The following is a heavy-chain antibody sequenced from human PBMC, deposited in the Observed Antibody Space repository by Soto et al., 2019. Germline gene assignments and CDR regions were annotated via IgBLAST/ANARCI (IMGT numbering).Heavy chain of an antibody. CDR3: ARDRLMATAGTARHYFGLDV. V-gene: IGHV4-31*03. CDR2: IYYSGST. D-gene: IGHD5-18*01. J-gene: IGHJ6*02. Sequence: SETLSLTCTVSGGSIRSGGYYWSWVRQSPRRGLEWIGNIYYSGSTYYNPSLKSRLTISVDTSKNQFSLNLSSVTAADTAVYYCARDRLMATAGTARHYFGLDVWGQGTTVTVS. CDR1: GGSIRSGGYY.